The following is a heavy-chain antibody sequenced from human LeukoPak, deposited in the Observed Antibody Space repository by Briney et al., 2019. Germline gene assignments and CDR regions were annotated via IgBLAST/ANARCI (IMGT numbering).Heavy chain of an antibody. J-gene: IGHJ4*02. CDR2: MHYRGTT. CDR3: ARRTVTTWGVDY. V-gene: IGHV4-39*01. Sequence: PSETLSLTCTVSGVSISSSNNFWGWIRQPPGKGLEWIGSMHYRGTTYYIPSLKSRVTISVDTSKNQFSLKLSSVTAADTAVYYCARRTVTTWGVDYWGQGTLVTVSS. CDR1: GVSISSSNNF. D-gene: IGHD4-11*01.